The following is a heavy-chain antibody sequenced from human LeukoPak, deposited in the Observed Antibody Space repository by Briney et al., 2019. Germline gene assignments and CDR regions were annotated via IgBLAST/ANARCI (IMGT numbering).Heavy chain of an antibody. D-gene: IGHD6-6*01. CDR2: IYHSGST. J-gene: IGHJ4*02. V-gene: IGHV4-38-2*01. CDR1: GYSISSGYY. CDR3: ARPLYSSSSGFDY. Sequence: PSETLSLTCAVSGYSISSGYYWGWIRQPPAKGLEWIGSIYHSGSTYYNPSLKSRVTISVDTSKNQFSLKLSSVTAADTAVYYCARPLYSSSSGFDYWGQGTLVTVSS.